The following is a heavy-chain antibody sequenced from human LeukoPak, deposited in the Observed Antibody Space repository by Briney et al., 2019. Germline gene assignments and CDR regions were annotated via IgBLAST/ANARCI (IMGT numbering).Heavy chain of an antibody. Sequence: PSETLSLTCAVYGGSFSGYYWSWIRQPPGKGLEWIGEINHSGSTNYNPSLKSRVTISVDTSKNQFSLKLSSVTAADTAVYYCARDRDYYDSSGYPYDAFDIWGQGTMVTVSS. CDR2: INHSGST. J-gene: IGHJ3*02. CDR1: GGSFSGYY. CDR3: ARDRDYYDSSGYPYDAFDI. V-gene: IGHV4-34*01. D-gene: IGHD3-22*01.